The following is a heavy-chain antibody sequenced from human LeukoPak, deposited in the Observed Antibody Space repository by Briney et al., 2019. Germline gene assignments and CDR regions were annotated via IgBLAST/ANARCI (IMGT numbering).Heavy chain of an antibody. V-gene: IGHV3-30*04. CDR3: ARPARPYYYYYYMDV. Sequence: GRSLRLSGAASGFTFSSYAMHWVRQAPGKGLEWVAVISYDGSNKYYADSVKGRFTISRDNSKNTLYLQMNSLRAEDTAVYYCARPARPYYYYYYMDVWGKGTTVTVSS. J-gene: IGHJ6*03. CDR1: GFTFSSYA. D-gene: IGHD6-6*01. CDR2: ISYDGSNK.